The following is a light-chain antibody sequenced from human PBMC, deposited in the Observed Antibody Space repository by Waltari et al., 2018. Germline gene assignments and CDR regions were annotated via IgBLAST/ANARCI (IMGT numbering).Light chain of an antibody. V-gene: IGLV2-23*01. CDR1: SSDVGGNHL. CDR2: EGS. J-gene: IGLJ1*01. Sequence: QSALPQPASVSGSPGQSITISCTRTSSDVGGNHLVPWYQQPPAKAPKLMIYEGSKRPSVVSNRFSGSKSGNTASLTISGLQAEDEADYYCCSYAGSSTYVFGTGTKVTVL. CDR3: CSYAGSSTYV.